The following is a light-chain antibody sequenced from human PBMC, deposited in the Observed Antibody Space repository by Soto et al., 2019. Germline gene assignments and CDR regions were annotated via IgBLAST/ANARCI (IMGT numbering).Light chain of an antibody. CDR2: GAS. J-gene: IGKJ1*01. V-gene: IGKV3-15*01. CDR1: QSVSSN. CDR3: QQYYTNSWS. Sequence: EIVMTQSPATLSVSPGERATLSCRASQSVSSNVAWYQQIPGQTPRLLIYGASTRATGIPVRFSGSGSGTDFTLTISSLQSEDVAVYYCQQYYTNSWSFGQGTKVDI.